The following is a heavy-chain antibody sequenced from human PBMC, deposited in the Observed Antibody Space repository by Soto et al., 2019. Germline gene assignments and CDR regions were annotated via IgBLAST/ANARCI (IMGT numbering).Heavy chain of an antibody. CDR3: ARVRITMVRGVNYVLDY. V-gene: IGHV3-7*01. J-gene: IGHJ4*02. CDR2: IKQDGSEK. Sequence: GSLRLSCAASGFTFSNYWMSWVRQAPGKGLEWVANIKQDGSEKYYVDSVKGRFTISRDNAKNSLYLQMNSLRAEDTAVYYCARVRITMVRGVNYVLDYWGQGTLVTVSS. D-gene: IGHD3-10*01. CDR1: GFTFSNYW.